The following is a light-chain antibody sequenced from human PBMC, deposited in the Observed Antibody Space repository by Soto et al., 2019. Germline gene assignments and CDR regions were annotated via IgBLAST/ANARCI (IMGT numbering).Light chain of an antibody. J-gene: IGKJ1*01. Sequence: DIQMTQSPSTLSASIGDRVTLTCRASQSLTGRLAWYQQKPGRPPKLLIYDVSNLESGVPSRFSGSESGTNFTLTISSLQPDDFATYYCQQYNSYSRTFGQGTKVEIK. CDR3: QQYNSYSRT. CDR1: QSLTGR. CDR2: DVS. V-gene: IGKV1-5*01.